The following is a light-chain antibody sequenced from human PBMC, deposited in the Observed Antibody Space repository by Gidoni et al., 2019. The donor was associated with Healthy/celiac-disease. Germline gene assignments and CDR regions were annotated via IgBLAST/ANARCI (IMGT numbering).Light chain of an antibody. V-gene: IGLV1-47*01. J-gene: IGLJ3*02. CDR2: RNN. CDR1: SSNIGSNY. CDR3: AAWDDSLSGSWV. Sequence: QSVLTQPPSASGTPGQSVTISCSGSSSNIGSNYVYWYQQLPGTAPKLLISRNNQRPSGVPDRFSGSKSGTSASLAISGLRSEDEADYYCAAWDDSLSGSWVFGGGTKLTVL.